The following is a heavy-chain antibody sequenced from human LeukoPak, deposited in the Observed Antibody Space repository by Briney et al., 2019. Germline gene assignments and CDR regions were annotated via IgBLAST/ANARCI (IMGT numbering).Heavy chain of an antibody. CDR3: ARVPGHL. CDR1: GFAFSDYY. V-gene: IGHV3-11*01. J-gene: IGHJ2*01. CDR2: MSSTGNII. Sequence: GGAPRLFCATSGFAFSDYYMSWIRQAPGKGLEWVSYMSSTGNIIYYPDSVKGRFTIPRDNAKNSLYLQMNSLRAEDTAVYYCARVPGHLWGRGTLVTVSS.